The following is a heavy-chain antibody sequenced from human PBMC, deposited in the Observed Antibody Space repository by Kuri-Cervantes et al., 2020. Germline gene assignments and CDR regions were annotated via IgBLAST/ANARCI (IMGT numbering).Heavy chain of an antibody. CDR3: VYSSPSELNHYYYVDV. D-gene: IGHD6-6*01. Sequence: GGSLRLSCAASGFTFSSYSMNWVRQAPGKGLEWVSYISSSSSTIYYADSVKGRFTISRDNSKNTLSLQMSSLRAEDTAIYYCVYSSPSELNHYYYVDVWGKGTTVTVSS. J-gene: IGHJ6*03. V-gene: IGHV3-48*01. CDR2: ISSSSSTI. CDR1: GFTFSSYS.